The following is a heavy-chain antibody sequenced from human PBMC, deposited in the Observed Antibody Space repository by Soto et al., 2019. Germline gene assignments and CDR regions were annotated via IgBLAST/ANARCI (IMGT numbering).Heavy chain of an antibody. Sequence: QVQLVQSGAEVKKTGSSVKVSCKASGGTFSSYAISWVRQAPVQGLEWMGGIIPIFGTANYAQKFQGRVTITADESTSTAYLELSSLRSEDTAVYYCARWVVVVPAASSIYYYGMDVWGQGTTVTVSS. V-gene: IGHV1-69*01. CDR1: GGTFSSYA. J-gene: IGHJ6*02. CDR2: IIPIFGTA. CDR3: ARWVVVVPAASSIYYYGMDV. D-gene: IGHD2-2*01.